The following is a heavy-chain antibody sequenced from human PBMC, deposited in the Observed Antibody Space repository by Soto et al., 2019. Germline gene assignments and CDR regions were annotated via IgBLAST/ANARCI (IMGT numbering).Heavy chain of an antibody. CDR3: ARESGSPTLSSGLWFGESYLNWFDP. J-gene: IGHJ5*02. D-gene: IGHD3-10*01. CDR1: GYTFTSYY. V-gene: IGHV1-18*04. Sequence: GASVKVSCKASGYTFTSYYMHWVRQAPGQGLEWMGWISAYNGNTNYAQKFQGRVTITRDTSASTAYMELNSLRAEDTAVYYCARESGSPTLSSGLWFGESYLNWFDPWGQGTLVTVSS. CDR2: ISAYNGNT.